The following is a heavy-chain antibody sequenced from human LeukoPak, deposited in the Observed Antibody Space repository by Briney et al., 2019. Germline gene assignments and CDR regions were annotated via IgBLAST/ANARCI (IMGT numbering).Heavy chain of an antibody. J-gene: IGHJ3*02. Sequence: GGSLRLSCEASGFTFSNYSMNWVRQAPGKGLEWVSYIRSSSTTIYYADSAKGRFTISRDNAKNSLYLQMNSLRAEDTAVYYCARAKRNGFDIWGQGTMVTVSS. V-gene: IGHV3-48*01. CDR1: GFTFSNYS. CDR3: ARAKRNGFDI. CDR2: IRSSSTTI.